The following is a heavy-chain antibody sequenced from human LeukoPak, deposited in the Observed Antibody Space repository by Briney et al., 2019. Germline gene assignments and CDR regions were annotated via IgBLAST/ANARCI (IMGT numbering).Heavy chain of an antibody. CDR2: INHSGST. J-gene: IGHJ4*02. CDR3: ARGNYYYGSGSFDY. D-gene: IGHD3-10*01. Sequence: SETLSLTCAVYGGSFSGYYWSWIRQPPGKGLEWIGEINHSGSTNYNPSLKSRVTISVDTSKNQFSLKLSSVTAADTAVYYCARGNYYYGSGSFDYWGQGTLVTVSS. V-gene: IGHV4-34*01. CDR1: GGSFSGYY.